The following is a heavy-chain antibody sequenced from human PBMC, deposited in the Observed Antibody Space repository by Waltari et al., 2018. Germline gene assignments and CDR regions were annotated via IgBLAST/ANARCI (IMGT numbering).Heavy chain of an antibody. Sequence: VQVLESGGGLVQPGGSLRLSCAASGFTFRSYAMTWVRQAPGKGLEWVAASPGDGGSTYYADSVKGRFTISRDNSKNTVYLQMNSLRAEDTAIYYCAKDRQGVWDYWGQGTLVTVSS. J-gene: IGHJ4*02. D-gene: IGHD2-8*01. V-gene: IGHV3-23*01. CDR2: SPGDGGST. CDR3: AKDRQGVWDY. CDR1: GFTFRSYA.